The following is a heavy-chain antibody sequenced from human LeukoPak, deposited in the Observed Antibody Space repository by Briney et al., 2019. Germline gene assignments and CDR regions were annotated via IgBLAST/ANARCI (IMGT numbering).Heavy chain of an antibody. V-gene: IGHV3-48*01. D-gene: IGHD2-2*01. CDR1: GFTFSSYS. J-gene: IGHJ6*03. CDR3: ARDSPLDDIVVVPAARGNYYYMDV. CDR2: ISSSSSTI. Sequence: GGSLRLSCAASGFTFSSYSMNWVRQAPGKGLEWVSYISSSSSTIYYADSVKGRFTISRDNAKNSLYLQMNSLRAEDTAVYYCARDSPLDDIVVVPAARGNYYYMDVWGKGTTVTVSS.